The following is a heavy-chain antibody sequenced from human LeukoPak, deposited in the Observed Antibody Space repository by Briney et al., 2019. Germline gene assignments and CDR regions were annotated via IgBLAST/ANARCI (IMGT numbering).Heavy chain of an antibody. V-gene: IGHV1-46*03. J-gene: IGHJ4*02. CDR2: INPSGGST. CDR1: GYTFTSYY. Sequence: ASVKVSCKASGYTFTSYYMHWVRQAPGQGLEWMGIINPSGGSTSYAQKFQGRVTMTRDTSTSTVYMELRSLRSEDTAVYYCARDFWSGYYAYWGQGTLVTVSS. D-gene: IGHD3-3*01. CDR3: ARDFWSGYYAY.